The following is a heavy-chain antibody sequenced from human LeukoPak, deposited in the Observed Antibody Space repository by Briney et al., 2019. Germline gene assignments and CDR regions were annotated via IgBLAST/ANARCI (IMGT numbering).Heavy chain of an antibody. V-gene: IGHV4-34*01. CDR2: INHSGSI. CDR3: ARGRGDEYGDHDY. D-gene: IGHD4-17*01. J-gene: IGHJ4*02. CDR1: SGSFSGYS. Sequence: SETLSLTCAVYSGSFSGYSWSWIRQPPGKGLEWIGEINHSGSINYNPSVRSRVTISEGTSKNQFSLKLNSVTAADMAVYYCARGRGDEYGDHDYWGQGSLVTVSS.